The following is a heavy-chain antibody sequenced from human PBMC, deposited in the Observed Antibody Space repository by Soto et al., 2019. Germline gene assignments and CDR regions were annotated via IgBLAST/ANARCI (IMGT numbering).Heavy chain of an antibody. CDR3: ARTTAVPNTLRSRYFFDY. Sequence: SETLSLICSVSGGSVSNKTYYWSWIRQPPGKRLEWIGYVYYSGTTNYNPSLKSRVTTSVDLSKNQFSLRLSSVTTADTALYYCARTTAVPNTLRSRYFFDYWGQGTLVTVSS. V-gene: IGHV4-61*01. CDR1: GGSVSNKTYY. CDR2: VYYSGTT. D-gene: IGHD4-17*01. J-gene: IGHJ4*02.